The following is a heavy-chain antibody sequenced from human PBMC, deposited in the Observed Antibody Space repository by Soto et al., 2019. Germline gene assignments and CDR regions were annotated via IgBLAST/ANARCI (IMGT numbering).Heavy chain of an antibody. CDR2: ISISSSPI. J-gene: IGHJ6*02. V-gene: IGHV3-48*02. CDR3: VRYNYAYPNYYGMDV. Sequence: GGFPSLSCGSSESSFISFIRNWVSKEKGKGLEWVSYISISSSPIYYADAVKGRFTISRDNAKNSLYLQMNSLRDEDTAVYYCVRYNYAYPNYYGMDVRGQGTTVTVSS. CDR1: ESSFISFI. D-gene: IGHD1-1*01.